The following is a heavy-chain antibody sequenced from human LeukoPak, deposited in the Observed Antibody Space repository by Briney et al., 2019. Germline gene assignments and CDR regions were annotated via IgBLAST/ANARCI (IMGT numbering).Heavy chain of an antibody. D-gene: IGHD3-10*01. CDR3: ARAIAGSSGWYFDY. CDR2: ISSSSSYI. J-gene: IGHJ4*02. CDR1: GFTFSSYS. V-gene: IGHV3-21*01. Sequence: WGSLRHSSAASGFTFSSYSMNWVRQAPGKGLEWVSSISSSSSYIYYADSVKGRFTISRDNAKNSLYLQMNSLRAEDTAVYYCARAIAGSSGWYFDYWGQGTLVTVSS.